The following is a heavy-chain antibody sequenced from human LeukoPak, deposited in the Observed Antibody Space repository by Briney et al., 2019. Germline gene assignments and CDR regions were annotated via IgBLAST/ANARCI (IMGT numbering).Heavy chain of an antibody. CDR3: ARDYDVSGSYGG. J-gene: IGHJ4*02. CDR1: GFTFSSYE. CDR2: ISSSGSTI. D-gene: IGHD1-26*01. V-gene: IGHV3-48*03. Sequence: PGGSLRLSCAASGFTFSSYEMNWVRQAPGKGLEWVSYISSSGSTICYADSVKGRFTISRDNAKNSLYLQMNSLRAEDTAVYYCARDYDVSGSYGGWGQGTLVTVSS.